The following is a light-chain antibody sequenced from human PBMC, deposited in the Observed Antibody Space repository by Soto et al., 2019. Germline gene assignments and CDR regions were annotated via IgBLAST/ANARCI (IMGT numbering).Light chain of an antibody. CDR2: AAS. CDR3: QEYSKWPLFT. V-gene: IGKV3-15*01. Sequence: EIVVTQSPGILSVSPGDRATLSCRASQSVGRNLAWYQQKPGQAPTLLIYAASTRATGLPARFSGSGSGTAFTLTIISLQSEDFAVYYCQEYSKWPLFTFGPGTRVDIK. CDR1: QSVGRN. J-gene: IGKJ3*01.